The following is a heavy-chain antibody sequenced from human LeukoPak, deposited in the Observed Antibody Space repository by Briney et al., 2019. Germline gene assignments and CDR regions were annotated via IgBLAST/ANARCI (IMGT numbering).Heavy chain of an antibody. V-gene: IGHV4-34*01. CDR1: GGSFSGYY. CDR2: INHSGST. Sequence: SETLSLTCAVYGGSFSGYYWSWIREPPGKGLEWIGEINHSGSTNYNPSLKSRVTISVDTSKNQFSLKLSSVTAADTAVYYCARGDYYYYYMDVWGKGTTVTVSS. CDR3: ARGDYYYYYMDV. J-gene: IGHJ6*03.